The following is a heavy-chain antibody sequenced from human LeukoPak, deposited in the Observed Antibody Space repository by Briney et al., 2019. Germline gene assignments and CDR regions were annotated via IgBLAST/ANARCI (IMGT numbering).Heavy chain of an antibody. J-gene: IGHJ4*02. CDR1: GYTFTSYY. CDR2: INPNSGGT. D-gene: IGHD4-17*01. CDR3: ARDYGDYVNLDY. Sequence: SVKVSCKASGYTFTSYYMHWVRQAPGQGLEWMGWINPNSGGTNYAQKFQGRVTMTRDTSISTAYMELSRLRSDDTAVYYCARDYGDYVNLDYWGQGTLVTVSS. V-gene: IGHV1-2*02.